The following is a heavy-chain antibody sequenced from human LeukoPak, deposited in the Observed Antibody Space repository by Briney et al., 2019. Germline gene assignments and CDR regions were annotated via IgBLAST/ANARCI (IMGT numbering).Heavy chain of an antibody. CDR3: ARSYGDYEEGWFDP. CDR1: GYTFTGYY. CDR2: MNPNSGNT. V-gene: IGHV1-8*02. J-gene: IGHJ5*02. Sequence: ASVKVSCKASGYTFTGYYMHWVRQAPGQGLEWMGWMNPNSGNTGYAQKFQGRVTMTRNTSISTAYMELSSLRSEDTAVYYCARSYGDYEEGWFDPWGQGTLVTVSS. D-gene: IGHD4-17*01.